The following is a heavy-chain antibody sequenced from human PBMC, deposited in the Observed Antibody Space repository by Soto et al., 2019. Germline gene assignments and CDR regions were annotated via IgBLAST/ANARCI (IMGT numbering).Heavy chain of an antibody. Sequence: GASVKVSCKASGGIFSSYAISWVRQAPGQGLEWMGGIIPIFGTANYAQKFQGRVTITADESTSTAYMELSSLRSEDTAVYYCAFTVTINNNWFDPWGQGTLVTAPQ. V-gene: IGHV1-69*13. J-gene: IGHJ5*02. D-gene: IGHD4-17*01. CDR3: AFTVTINNNWFDP. CDR2: IIPIFGTA. CDR1: GGIFSSYA.